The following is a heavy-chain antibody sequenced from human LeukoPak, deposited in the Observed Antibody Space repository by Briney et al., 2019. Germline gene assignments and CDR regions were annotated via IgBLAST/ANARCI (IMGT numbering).Heavy chain of an antibody. D-gene: IGHD6-19*01. V-gene: IGHV3-64*01. J-gene: IGHJ3*02. CDR1: GFTFSSYA. Sequence: PGGSLRLSCAASGFTFSSYAMHWVRQAPGKGLEYVSAISSNGGSTYYANSVKGRFTISRDNAKNSLYLQMNSLRAEDTAVYYCARDRYSSGWYGDAFDIWGQGTMVTVSS. CDR3: ARDRYSSGWYGDAFDI. CDR2: ISSNGGST.